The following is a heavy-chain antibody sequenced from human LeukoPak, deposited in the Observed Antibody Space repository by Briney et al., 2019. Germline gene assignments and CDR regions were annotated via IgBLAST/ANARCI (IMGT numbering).Heavy chain of an antibody. D-gene: IGHD1-7*01. V-gene: IGHV3-9*01. Sequence: GGSLRLSCAASGFTFDDYAMHWVRHAPGKGLEWVSGISWNSGTIGYADSVKGRFTISRDNAKNSLYLQMHSLRAEDTAFYFCAKDVTGTGAFDIWGQGTMVTVSS. CDR2: ISWNSGTI. CDR3: AKDVTGTGAFDI. J-gene: IGHJ3*02. CDR1: GFTFDDYA.